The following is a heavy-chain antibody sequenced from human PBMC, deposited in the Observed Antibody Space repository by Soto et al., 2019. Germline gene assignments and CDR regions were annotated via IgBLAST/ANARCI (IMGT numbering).Heavy chain of an antibody. V-gene: IGHV1-69*13. CDR3: ARPDIVVVVAATQVSPDPYGMDV. J-gene: IGHJ6*02. Sequence: GASVKVSCKASGGTFSSYAISWVRQAPGQGLEWMGGIIPIFGTANYAQKFQGRVTITADESTSTAYRELSSLRSEDTAVYYCARPDIVVVVAATQVSPDPYGMDVWGQGTTVTVS. D-gene: IGHD2-15*01. CDR1: GGTFSSYA. CDR2: IIPIFGTA.